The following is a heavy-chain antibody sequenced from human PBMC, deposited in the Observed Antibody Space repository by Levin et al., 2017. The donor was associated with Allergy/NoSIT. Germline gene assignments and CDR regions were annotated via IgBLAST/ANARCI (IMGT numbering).Heavy chain of an antibody. D-gene: IGHD2-2*01. Sequence: AGGSLRLSCKVSGYSFINYWIGWVRRMPGKGLEWVGIIYPGDSDTIYSPSFQGQVTISAYNSITTAYLQWTSLKASDTATYYCVRRGRECSSSKCYFYVDYWGQGTRVTVSS. CDR2: IYPGDSDT. J-gene: IGHJ4*02. CDR1: GYSFINYW. CDR3: VRRGRECSSSKCYFYVDY. V-gene: IGHV5-51*01.